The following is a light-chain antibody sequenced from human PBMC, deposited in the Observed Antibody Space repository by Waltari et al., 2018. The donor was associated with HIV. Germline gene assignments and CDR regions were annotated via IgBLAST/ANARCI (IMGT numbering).Light chain of an antibody. V-gene: IGLV1-51*01. CDR2: DNN. CDR3: GTWDSSLSAGRV. Sequence: QSVLTQPPSVSAAPGQKVTISCSGSSSNIGNNYVSWYQQLPGTAPKLLIYDNNKRPSGIPDRFSGSKSGTSATLGITGRQTGDEADYYCGTWDSSLSAGRVFGGGTKLTVL. J-gene: IGLJ3*02. CDR1: SSNIGNNY.